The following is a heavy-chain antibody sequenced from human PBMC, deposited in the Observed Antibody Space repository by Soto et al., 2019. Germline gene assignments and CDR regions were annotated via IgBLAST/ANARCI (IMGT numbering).Heavy chain of an antibody. D-gene: IGHD2-15*01. CDR1: GGSFSGYY. V-gene: IGHV4-34*01. CDR3: ARVVVVATRHYYYYYYMDV. CDR2: INHSGST. J-gene: IGHJ6*03. Sequence: QVQLQQWGAGLLKPSETLSLTCAVYGGSFSGYYWSWIRQPPGKGLEWIGEINHSGSTNYNPSLMSRVTTSVDASTNQFSLMLRSVTAAATAVDYCARVVVVATRHYYYYYYMDVWGKGTTVTVSS.